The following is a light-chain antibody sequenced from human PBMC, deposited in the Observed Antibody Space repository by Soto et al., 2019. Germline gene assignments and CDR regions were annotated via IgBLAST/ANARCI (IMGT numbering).Light chain of an antibody. CDR1: QSVDHW. Sequence: DIQLTQSPSTLSASIGDRVTITCRASQSVDHWLAWYQQKPGEAPNLLISRTSTLQSGVPSRFSGSGSGTEFTLTISGFRPDDFATYYCQQYCYYSRTFGQGTKVEI. CDR2: RTS. V-gene: IGKV1-5*03. CDR3: QQYCYYSRT. J-gene: IGKJ1*01.